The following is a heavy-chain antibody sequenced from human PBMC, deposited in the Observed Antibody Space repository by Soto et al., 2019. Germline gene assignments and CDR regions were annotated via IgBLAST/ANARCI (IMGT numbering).Heavy chain of an antibody. J-gene: IGHJ4*02. V-gene: IGHV4-59*01. CDR1: GVPISTYY. D-gene: IGHD4-17*01. CDR2: NYHSGTT. Sequence: PSETLSLTCAVSGVPISTYYWSWIRQPPGKGLEWIGYNYHSGTTNYNPSLKSRVTISVDTSKNQFSLRLTSVTAADTAVYYCVRVACIAYGHAIDYWGQGTTVTVSS. CDR3: VRVACIAYGHAIDY.